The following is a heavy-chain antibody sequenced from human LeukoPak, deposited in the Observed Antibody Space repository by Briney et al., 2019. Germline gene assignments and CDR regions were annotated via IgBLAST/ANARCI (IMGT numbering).Heavy chain of an antibody. V-gene: IGHV1-18*01. CDR2: IIPYNGNT. CDR3: ARGQGGDSRGSDFGY. J-gene: IGHJ4*02. Sequence: SVKVSCKPSGYTFTSYGLSWVLQPPGQGVEWMVWIIPYNGNTNYAQKLQGRVTMTTDKSTSTAYMELTDLRSDDTAVYCCARGQGGDSRGSDFGYWGQGTLVTVSS. CDR1: GYTFTSYG. D-gene: IGHD3-22*01.